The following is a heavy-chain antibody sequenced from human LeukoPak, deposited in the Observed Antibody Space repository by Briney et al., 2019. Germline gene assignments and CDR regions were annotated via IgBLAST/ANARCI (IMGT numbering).Heavy chain of an antibody. V-gene: IGHV3-53*01. J-gene: IGHJ3*02. CDR1: GFTVSSNY. CDR3: CRGAAFDI. CDR2: IYSDGST. Sequence: GGSLRLSCAASGFTVSSNYMSWVRQAPGKGLEWVSFIYSDGSTYYADSVKGRFTISRDNSKNTLYLQMNSLRAEDTAVYYCCRGAAFDIWGQGTMVTVSS.